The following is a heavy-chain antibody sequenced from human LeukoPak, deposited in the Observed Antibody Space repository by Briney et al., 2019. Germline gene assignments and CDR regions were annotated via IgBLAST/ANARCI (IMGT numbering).Heavy chain of an antibody. V-gene: IGHV3-33*01. CDR2: IWYDGSTK. CDR1: GFTFSSYG. J-gene: IGHJ6*03. Sequence: GGSLRLSCAASGFTFSSYGMHWVRQAPGKGLEWVAVIWYDGSTKYYADSVKGRFTISRDNSTNPLYLQMNSLRAEDTAVYYCARSGVILNYYYYYYMDVWGKGTTVTVSS. D-gene: IGHD3-10*01. CDR3: ARSGVILNYYYYYYMDV.